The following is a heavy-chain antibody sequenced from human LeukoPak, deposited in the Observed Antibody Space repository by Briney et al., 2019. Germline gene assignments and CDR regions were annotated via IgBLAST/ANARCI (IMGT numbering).Heavy chain of an antibody. CDR3: ARGSSWYVKLCYFDY. CDR2: ISSSGSTI. Sequence: PGGSLRLSCAASGFTFSDYYMSWIRQAPGKGLEWVSYISSSGSTIYYADSVKGRFTISRDNAKNSLYLQMNSLRAEDTAVYYCARGSSWYVKLCYFDYWGQGTLVTVSS. J-gene: IGHJ4*02. CDR1: GFTFSDYY. D-gene: IGHD6-13*01. V-gene: IGHV3-11*01.